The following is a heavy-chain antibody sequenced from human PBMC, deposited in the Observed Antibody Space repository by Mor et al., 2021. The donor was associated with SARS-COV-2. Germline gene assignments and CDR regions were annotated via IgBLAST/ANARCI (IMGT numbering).Heavy chain of an antibody. V-gene: IGHV3-48*02. CDR2: ISSSSSTI. CDR3: VGDCSSTSCPHFDAFDI. Sequence: GLEWVSYISSSSSTIYYADSVKGRFTISRDNAKNSLYLQMNSLRDEDTAVYYCVGDCSSTSCPHFDAFDIWGQGTMVTVS. J-gene: IGHJ3*02. D-gene: IGHD2-2*01.